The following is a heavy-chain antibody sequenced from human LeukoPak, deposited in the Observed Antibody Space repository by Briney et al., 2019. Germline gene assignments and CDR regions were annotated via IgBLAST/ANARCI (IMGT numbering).Heavy chain of an antibody. CDR1: GGSFSGYY. Sequence: PSETLSLTCAVYGGSFSGYYWSWIRQPPGKGLEWIGEINHSGSTNYNPSLKSRVTISVDTSKNQFSLKLSSVTAADTAVYYCARYRGSYWYGRDAFDIWGQGTMVTVSS. V-gene: IGHV4-34*01. CDR2: INHSGST. D-gene: IGHD1-26*01. J-gene: IGHJ3*02. CDR3: ARYRGSYWYGRDAFDI.